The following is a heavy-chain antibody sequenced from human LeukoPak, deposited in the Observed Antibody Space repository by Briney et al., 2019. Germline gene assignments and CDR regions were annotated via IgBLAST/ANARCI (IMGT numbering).Heavy chain of an antibody. CDR3: ARGSFYSSSWYRSNPGEYFQH. CDR2: ISYDGSNK. Sequence: PGRSLRLACAASGFTFSSYAMHWVRQAPGKGLEWVAVISYDGSNKYYADSVKGRFTISRDSSKNTLYLQMNSLRVEDTAVYYCARGSFYSSSWYRSNPGEYFQHWGQGTLVTVSS. J-gene: IGHJ1*01. D-gene: IGHD6-13*01. CDR1: GFTFSSYA. V-gene: IGHV3-30-3*01.